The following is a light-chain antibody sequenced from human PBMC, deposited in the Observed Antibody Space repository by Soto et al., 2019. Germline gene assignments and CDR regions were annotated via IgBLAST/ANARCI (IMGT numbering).Light chain of an antibody. CDR1: QDTHNY. Sequence: DIQLTQSPSSLSASVGDRVTITCQASQDTHNYLYWYQQKAGKAPKLLIYDATHLQAGVPPRFRGSGSGTDFTLTISDLQPEDIATYYCQQYDGGITFGPGTKVEIK. CDR3: QQYDGGIT. V-gene: IGKV1-33*01. CDR2: DAT. J-gene: IGKJ3*01.